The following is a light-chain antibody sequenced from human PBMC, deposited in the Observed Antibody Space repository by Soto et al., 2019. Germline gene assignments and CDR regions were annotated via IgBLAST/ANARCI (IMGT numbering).Light chain of an antibody. Sequence: SLSPGERATLSCRASQSVSSSYLAWYQLKPGQAPRLLIYGASSRATGIPDRFSGSGSGTDFTLTISSLEPEDFAVYYCQQYGNSPPNTFGQGTKLEIK. J-gene: IGKJ2*01. CDR3: QQYGNSPPNT. CDR1: QSVSSSY. CDR2: GAS. V-gene: IGKV3-20*01.